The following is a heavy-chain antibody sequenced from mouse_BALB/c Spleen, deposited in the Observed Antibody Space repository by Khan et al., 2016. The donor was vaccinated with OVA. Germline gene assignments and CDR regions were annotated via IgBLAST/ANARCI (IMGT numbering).Heavy chain of an antibody. CDR1: GYTFTDYY. J-gene: IGHJ3*01. CDR3: ARRNYFGYTFAY. D-gene: IGHD1-2*01. Sequence: QVQLQQSGAELARPGASVKLSCKASGYTFTDYYMNWVKQRTGQGLEWIGEIYPRSGNTYYNEKFKGKAILTANKSSSIAYMQLSSLTSEDSAVYFCARRNYFGYTFAYWGQGTLVTVSA. V-gene: IGHV1-77*01. CDR2: IYPRSGNT.